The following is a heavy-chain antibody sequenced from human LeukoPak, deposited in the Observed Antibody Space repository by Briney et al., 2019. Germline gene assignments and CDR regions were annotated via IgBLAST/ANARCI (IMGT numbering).Heavy chain of an antibody. CDR1: GFTFSSYS. Sequence: SGGSLRLSCAASGFTFSSYSMNWVCQAPGKGLEWVSSISSSSSYIYYADSVKGRFTISRDNAKNSLYLQMNSLRAEDTAVYYCARDKYSRIFIAVAGPSWFDPWGQGTLVTVSS. J-gene: IGHJ5*02. V-gene: IGHV3-21*01. CDR2: ISSSSSYI. D-gene: IGHD6-19*01. CDR3: ARDKYSRIFIAVAGPSWFDP.